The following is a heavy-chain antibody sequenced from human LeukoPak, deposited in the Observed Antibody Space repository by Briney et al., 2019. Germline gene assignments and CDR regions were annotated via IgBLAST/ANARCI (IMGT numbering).Heavy chain of an antibody. J-gene: IGHJ4*02. CDR2: INPTNGGK. CDR1: GYTFTGYC. Sequence: ASVKVSFKTSGYTFTGYCIHWVRQAPGQGLEWMGWINPTNGGKNYAQNFQGRVTMTRDTSISTAYMELSGLRSDDTAIYYCARQTIRPFDYWGQGTLVTVSA. V-gene: IGHV1-2*02. CDR3: ARQTIRPFDY. D-gene: IGHD3-9*01.